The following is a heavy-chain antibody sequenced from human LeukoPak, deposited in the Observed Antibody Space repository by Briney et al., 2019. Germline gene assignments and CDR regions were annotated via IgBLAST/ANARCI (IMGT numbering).Heavy chain of an antibody. J-gene: IGHJ6*02. V-gene: IGHV3-30*04. CDR3: ARDRGRGYDWDYYFYGMDV. Sequence: GGSLRLSCAASGFTFHSSAMHWVRQAPGKELEWVAVISYEGNMKFNADSVKGRFTTSRDNVRNTLYLQMNSLRVEDTAVYYCARDRGRGYDWDYYFYGMDVWGQGTTVTVSS. CDR2: ISYEGNMK. D-gene: IGHD5-12*01. CDR1: GFTFHSSA.